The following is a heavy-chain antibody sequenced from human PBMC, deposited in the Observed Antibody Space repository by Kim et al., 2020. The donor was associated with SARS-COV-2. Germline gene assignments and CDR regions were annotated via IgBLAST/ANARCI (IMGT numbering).Heavy chain of an antibody. V-gene: IGHV3-23*01. Sequence: GGSLRLSCAASGFTFSTYAMSWARQAPGKGPEWVSTISGSGVRTHYADSVRGRFTISRDNSRNTLFLQMNSLRDEDTAVYYCDASDYWGQGSLVTVSS. CDR2: ISGSGVRT. CDR1: GFTFSTYA. CDR3: DASDY. J-gene: IGHJ4*02.